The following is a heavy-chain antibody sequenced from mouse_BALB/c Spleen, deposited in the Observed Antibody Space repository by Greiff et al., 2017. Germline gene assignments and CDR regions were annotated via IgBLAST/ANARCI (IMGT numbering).Heavy chain of an antibody. D-gene: IGHD2-3*01. CDR1: GYAFSSYW. Sequence: QVQLQQSGAELVRPGSSVKISCKASGYAFSSYWMNWVKQRPGQGLEWIGQIYPGDGDTNYNGKFKGKATLTADKSSSTAYMQLSSLTSEDSAVYFCAVRGDGYAMDYGGQGTSVTVSS. V-gene: IGHV1-80*01. CDR2: IYPGDGDT. CDR3: AVRGDGYAMDY. J-gene: IGHJ4*01.